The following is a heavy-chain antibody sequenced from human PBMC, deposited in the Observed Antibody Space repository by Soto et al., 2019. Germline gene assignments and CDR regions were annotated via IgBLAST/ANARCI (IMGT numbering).Heavy chain of an antibody. V-gene: IGHV1-18*01. CDR3: ARVVPGAEAWFGP. CDR1: GYTFSNYG. Sequence: GASVKVSCKASGYTFSNYGITWVRQAPGQPLEWLGWISLYSDGTNYAQKFQGRVSMTTDTSTTTAYMELRSLRSDDTAVYYCARVVPGAEAWFGPWGQGTLVTVSS. D-gene: IGHD2-2*01. J-gene: IGHJ5*02. CDR2: ISLYSDGT.